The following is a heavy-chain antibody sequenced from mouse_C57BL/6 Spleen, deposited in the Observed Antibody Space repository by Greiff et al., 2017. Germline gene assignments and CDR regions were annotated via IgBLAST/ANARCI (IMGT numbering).Heavy chain of an antibody. V-gene: IGHV1-80*01. D-gene: IGHD1-1*01. CDR2: IYPGDGDT. J-gene: IGHJ2*01. Sequence: VMLVESGAELVKPGASVKISCKASGYAFSSYWMNWVKQRPGKGLEWIGQIYPGDGDTNYNGKFKGKATLTADKSSSTAYMQLSSLTSEDSAVYFCARESFVTTSDYWGQGTTLTVSS. CDR3: ARESFVTTSDY. CDR1: GYAFSSYW.